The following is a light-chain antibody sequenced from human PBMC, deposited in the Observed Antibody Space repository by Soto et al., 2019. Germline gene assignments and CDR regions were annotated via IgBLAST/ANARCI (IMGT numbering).Light chain of an antibody. Sequence: EIDLTRSPATVSLSRVEVATICFMGSQNISSCYVAWYQQKASQAPRLIHLGAHTRGAGIPRRFSGSGAGAYFNLTISRLEPADFGVYYCQQYGSSHTFGQGTKVDIK. CDR3: QQYGSSHT. V-gene: IGKV3-20*01. CDR1: QNISSCY. J-gene: IGKJ1*01. CDR2: GAH.